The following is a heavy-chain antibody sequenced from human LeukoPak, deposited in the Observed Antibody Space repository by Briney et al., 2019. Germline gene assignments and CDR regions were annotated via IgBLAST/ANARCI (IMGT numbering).Heavy chain of an antibody. J-gene: IGHJ4*02. CDR3: ARRAADGSLVSEH. CDR2: INPNSGGT. CDR1: GYTFTGYY. Sequence: GASVKVSCKASGYTFTGYYMHWVRQAPGQGLEWMGWINPNSGGTNYAQKFQGRVTMTRDTSISTAYMELSRLRSDDTAVYYCARRAADGSLVSEHWGQGTLVTVSS. V-gene: IGHV1-2*02. D-gene: IGHD6-13*01.